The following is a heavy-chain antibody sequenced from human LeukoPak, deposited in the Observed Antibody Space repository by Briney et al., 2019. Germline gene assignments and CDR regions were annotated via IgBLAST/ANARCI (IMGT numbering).Heavy chain of an antibody. J-gene: IGHJ4*02. V-gene: IGHV4-30-2*01. D-gene: IGHD5-12*01. CDR3: ATGGTYSGSDFDS. Sequence: SETLSLTCTVSGGSISSGGYLWSWIRQPPGEGLEWIAYMYHSGSTYYNLSLKSRVTISLDRSKNQFSLKLNSVTAADTAVYYCATGGTYSGSDFDSWGQGTLVTVSS. CDR2: MYHSGST. CDR1: GGSISSGGYL.